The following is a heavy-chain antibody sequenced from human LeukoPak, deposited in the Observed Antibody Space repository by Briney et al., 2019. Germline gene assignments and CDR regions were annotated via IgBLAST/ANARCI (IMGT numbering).Heavy chain of an antibody. CDR2: IIPILGIA. V-gene: IGHV1-69*04. Sequence: SVTVSCKASGGTFSSYAISWVRQAPGQGLEWMGRIIPILGIANYAQKFQGRVTITADKSTSTAYMELSSLRSEDTAVYYCARDGRQMATIKNYYGMDVWGQGTTVTVSS. D-gene: IGHD5-24*01. CDR1: GGTFSSYA. J-gene: IGHJ6*02. CDR3: ARDGRQMATIKNYYGMDV.